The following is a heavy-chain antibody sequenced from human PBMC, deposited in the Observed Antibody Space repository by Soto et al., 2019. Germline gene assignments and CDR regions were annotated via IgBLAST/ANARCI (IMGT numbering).Heavy chain of an antibody. CDR2: ISYDGSNK. D-gene: IGHD6-19*01. V-gene: IGHV3-30-3*01. J-gene: IGHJ6*02. CDR1: GFTFSSYA. Sequence: GGSLRISCAASGFTFSSYAMHWVRQAPGKGLEWVAVISYDGSNKYYADSVKGRFTISRDNSKNTLYLQMNSLRAEDTAVYYCARDRQWPEDYYYYYGMDVWGQGTTVTVSS. CDR3: ARDRQWPEDYYYYYGMDV.